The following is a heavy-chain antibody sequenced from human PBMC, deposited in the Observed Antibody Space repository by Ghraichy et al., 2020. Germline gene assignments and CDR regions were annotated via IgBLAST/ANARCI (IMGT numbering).Heavy chain of an antibody. V-gene: IGHV4-31*03. CDR3: ALEGADSDAFDI. CDR1: GGSISSGGYY. Sequence: SETLSLTCTVSGGSISSGGYYWSWIRQHPGKGLEWIGYIYYSGSTYYNPSLKSRVTISVDTSKNQFSLKLSSVTAADTAVYYCALEGADSDAFDIWGQGTMVTVSS. CDR2: IYYSGST. J-gene: IGHJ3*02. D-gene: IGHD3-16*01.